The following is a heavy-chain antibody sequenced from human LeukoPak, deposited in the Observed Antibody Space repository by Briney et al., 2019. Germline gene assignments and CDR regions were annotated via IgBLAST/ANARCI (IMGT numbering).Heavy chain of an antibody. CDR3: AKEARYFDWLGTFGY. V-gene: IGHV3-23*01. J-gene: IGHJ4*02. D-gene: IGHD3-9*01. Sequence: GGSLRLSCAVSGFTFSSYAMSWVRQAPGKGLEWVSGISGSGGSTFYADSVKGRFTISRDNSKNTLYVQMNSLRAGDTAIYYCAKEARYFDWLGTFGYWGQGTLVTVSS. CDR2: ISGSGGST. CDR1: GFTFSSYA.